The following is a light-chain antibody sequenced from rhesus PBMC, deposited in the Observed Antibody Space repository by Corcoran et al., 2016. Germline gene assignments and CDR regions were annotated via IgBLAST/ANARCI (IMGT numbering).Light chain of an antibody. J-gene: IGKJ3*01. CDR3: QQYGNWPFT. V-gene: IGKV3-42*01. Sequence: EIVLTQSPATLSLSPGERATLSCRASQSVASNLAWYQQEPGQGPRLLIYSASNRATGIPDRFSGSGSGADFTLTISGLEPEDVAVYYCQQYGNWPFTFGPGTKLDIK. CDR2: SAS. CDR1: QSVASN.